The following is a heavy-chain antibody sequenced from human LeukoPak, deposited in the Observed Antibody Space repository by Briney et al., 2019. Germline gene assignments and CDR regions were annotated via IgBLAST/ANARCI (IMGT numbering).Heavy chain of an antibody. Sequence: ASVKVSCKASGYTFTSYDINWVRQATGQGLEWMGWISAYNGNTNYAQKLQGRVTMTTDTSTSTAYMELRSLRSDDTAVYYCARGREVVVAATLPYDYWGQGTLVTVSS. CDR1: GYTFTSYD. V-gene: IGHV1-18*01. D-gene: IGHD2-15*01. CDR2: ISAYNGNT. J-gene: IGHJ4*02. CDR3: ARGREVVVAATLPYDY.